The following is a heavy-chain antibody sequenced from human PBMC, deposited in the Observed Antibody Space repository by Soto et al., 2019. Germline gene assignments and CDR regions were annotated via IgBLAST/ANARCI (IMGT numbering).Heavy chain of an antibody. D-gene: IGHD3-16*01. CDR1: GYSFTNND. CDR2: MNPGSGDT. V-gene: IGHV1-8*01. Sequence: ASVKVSCTASGYSFTNNDVSWVRQATGQGLEWMGWMNPGSGDTGYAQKFQGRVTMTRDISIATAYMELSSLRSDDTAIYYCARMATFGSLNWFDPWVREPWSPS. J-gene: IGHJ5*02. CDR3: ARMATFGSLNWFDP.